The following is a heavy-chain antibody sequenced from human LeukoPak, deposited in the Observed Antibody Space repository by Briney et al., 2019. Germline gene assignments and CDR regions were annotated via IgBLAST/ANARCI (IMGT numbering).Heavy chain of an antibody. V-gene: IGHV3-23*01. CDR1: GFTFSSYA. D-gene: IGHD2-2*01. CDR2: ISGSGGST. J-gene: IGHJ4*02. CDR3: VKEMGCSSTSCYVPFDY. Sequence: GGSLRLSCAASGFTFSSYAMSWVRQAPGKGLEWVSAISGSGGSTYYADSVKGRFTISRDNSKSTLYLQMNSLRAEDTAVYYCVKEMGCSSTSCYVPFDYWGQGTLVTVSS.